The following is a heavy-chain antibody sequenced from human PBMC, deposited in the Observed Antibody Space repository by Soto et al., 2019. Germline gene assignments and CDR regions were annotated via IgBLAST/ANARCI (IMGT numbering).Heavy chain of an antibody. CDR3: ARGRIAAAGIIDY. CDR2: INHSGST. J-gene: IGHJ4*02. CDR1: GGTFSGYY. Sequence: SETLSLTCAVDGGTFSGYYWSWIRQPPGKGLEWIGEINHSGSTNYNPSLKSRVTISVDTSKNQFSLKLSSVTAADTAVYYCARGRIAAAGIIDYWGQGTLVTVSS. V-gene: IGHV4-34*01. D-gene: IGHD6-13*01.